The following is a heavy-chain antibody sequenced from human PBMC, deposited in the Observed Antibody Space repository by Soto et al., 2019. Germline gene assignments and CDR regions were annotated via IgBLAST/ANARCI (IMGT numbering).Heavy chain of an antibody. V-gene: IGHV1-8*01. CDR3: AREFFSGSYRQSDC. CDR2: MNTNSGNT. Sequence: QVQLVQSGAEVKKPGASVKVSCKASGYTFTSYGINWVRQATGQGLEWMGWMNTNSGNTGYAQKFQGRVTMNRNNSISTAYMELSSLRSEDAAVYFCAREFFSGSYRQSDCWGQGTLVTVSS. J-gene: IGHJ4*02. CDR1: GYTFTSYG. D-gene: IGHD3-16*02.